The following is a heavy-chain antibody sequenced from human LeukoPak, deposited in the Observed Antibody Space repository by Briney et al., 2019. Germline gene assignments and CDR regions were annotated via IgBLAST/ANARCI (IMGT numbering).Heavy chain of an antibody. V-gene: IGHV5-51*01. J-gene: IGHJ4*02. CDR3: ATASWGTFDY. CDR1: GYRFTSYW. D-gene: IGHD7-27*01. CDR2: IYPGDSDI. Sequence: GESLKISCQGSGYRFTSYWIGWVRQMPGKGLEWMGVIYPGDSDIRYSPSFQGQVTMSADKSLSTAYLQWSSLKASDSAMYYCATASWGTFDYWGQGTLVTVSS.